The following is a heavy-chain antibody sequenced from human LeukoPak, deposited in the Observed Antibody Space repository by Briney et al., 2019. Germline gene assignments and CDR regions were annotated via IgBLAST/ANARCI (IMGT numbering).Heavy chain of an antibody. D-gene: IGHD3-22*01. Sequence: GGSLRLSCAASGFTISSNYMSWVRQSPGKGLEWVSVIYSGGSTYYADSVKGRFTISRHNSKNTLYLQMNSLRAEDTAVYYCARYDSSGYLFDYWGQGTLVTVSS. J-gene: IGHJ4*02. CDR3: ARYDSSGYLFDY. CDR1: GFTISSNY. V-gene: IGHV3-53*04. CDR2: IYSGGST.